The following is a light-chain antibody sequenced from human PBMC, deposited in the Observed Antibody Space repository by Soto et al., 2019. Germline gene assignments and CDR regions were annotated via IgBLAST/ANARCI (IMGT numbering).Light chain of an antibody. CDR1: QSVNIY. V-gene: IGKV3-11*01. J-gene: IGKJ4*01. CDR3: QQRSNWRVT. Sequence: EIVLPQSPATLSLSPGERATLSCRASQSVNIYLAGYQQKPGQAPRLLIYDASNRATGIPARFSGSGSGTDFTLTISSLEPEDIAVYYCQQRSNWRVTFGGGTKVEIK. CDR2: DAS.